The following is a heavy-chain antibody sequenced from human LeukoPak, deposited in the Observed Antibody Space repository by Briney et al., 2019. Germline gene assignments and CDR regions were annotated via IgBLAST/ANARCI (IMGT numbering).Heavy chain of an antibody. D-gene: IGHD3-22*01. J-gene: IGHJ6*03. CDR3: ARGLDSSMIVDMDV. Sequence: ASVKVSCKASGYTFTSYDINWVRQATGQGLEWMGWMNPNSGNTGYAQKFQGRVTMTRNTSISTAYMELSSLRSEDTAVYYCARGLDSSMIVDMDVWGKGTTVTISS. CDR2: MNPNSGNT. V-gene: IGHV1-8*01. CDR1: GYTFTSYD.